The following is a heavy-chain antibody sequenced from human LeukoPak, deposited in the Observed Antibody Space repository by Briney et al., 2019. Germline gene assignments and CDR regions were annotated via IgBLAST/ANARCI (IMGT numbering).Heavy chain of an antibody. CDR2: ISWNSGSI. CDR3: AKDIRASGAMAGTLAF. V-gene: IGHV3-9*01. Sequence: PGGSLRLSCAASGFTFDDYAMHWVRQAPGKGLEWVSGISWNSGSIGYADSVKGRFTISRDNAKNSLYLQMNSLRAEDTDLNYWAKDIRASGAMAGTLAFWGQGTLVTVSS. CDR1: GFTFDDYA. D-gene: IGHD6-19*01. J-gene: IGHJ4*02.